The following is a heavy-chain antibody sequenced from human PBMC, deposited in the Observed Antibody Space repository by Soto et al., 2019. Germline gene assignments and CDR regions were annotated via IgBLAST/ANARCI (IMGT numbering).Heavy chain of an antibody. D-gene: IGHD4-17*01. CDR2: IRSKAYGGTT. V-gene: IGHV3-49*04. CDR3: TRDLPFDYGERYYYYGMDV. CDR1: GFTFGDYA. Sequence: GESLKISCTASGFTFGDYAMSWVRQAPGKGLEWVGFIRSKAYGGTTEYAASVKGRFTISRDDSKSIAYLQMNSLKTEDTAVYYCTRDLPFDYGERYYYYGMDVWGQGTTVTVSS. J-gene: IGHJ6*02.